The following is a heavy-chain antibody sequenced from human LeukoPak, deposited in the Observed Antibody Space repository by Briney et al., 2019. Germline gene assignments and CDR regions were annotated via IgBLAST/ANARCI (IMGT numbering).Heavy chain of an antibody. CDR2: IKQDGSET. D-gene: IGHD3-3*02. Sequence: GGSLRLSCAASGFTFSSYWMSWVRQAPGKGLEWVANIKQDGSETYYVDSVKGRFTISRDNARNTLFLQMDSLRAEDTAVYYCARESVRRISVRSKGFFDYWGRGTRVTVSS. V-gene: IGHV3-7*01. CDR1: GFTFSSYW. CDR3: ARESVRRISVRSKGFFDY. J-gene: IGHJ4*02.